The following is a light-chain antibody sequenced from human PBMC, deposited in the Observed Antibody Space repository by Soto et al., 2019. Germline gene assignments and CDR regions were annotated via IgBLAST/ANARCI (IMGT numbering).Light chain of an antibody. CDR3: QQYGSSPGT. CDR1: QSVGIN. V-gene: IGKV3-15*01. J-gene: IGKJ1*01. CDR2: GAS. Sequence: EIVMTQSPATLSVSPGERATLSCRASQSVGINVAWYQQKPGQAPRLLIYGASSRATGVPARFSGSGSGTEFTLTITSLQSEDSAVYYCQQYGSSPGTFGQGTKVDIK.